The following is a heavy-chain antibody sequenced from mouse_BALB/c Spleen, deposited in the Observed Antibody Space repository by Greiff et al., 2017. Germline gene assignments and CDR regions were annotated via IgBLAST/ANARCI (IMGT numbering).Heavy chain of an antibody. CDR3: ARETDYYAMDY. V-gene: IGHV5-6-3*01. CDR1: GFTFSSYG. Sequence: EVMLVESGGGLVQHGGSLKLSCAASGFTFSSYGMSWVRQTPDKRLELVATINSNGGSTYYPDSVKGRFTISRDNAKNTLYLQMSSLKSEDTAMYYCARETDYYAMDYWGQGTSVTVSS. J-gene: IGHJ4*01. CDR2: INSNGGST.